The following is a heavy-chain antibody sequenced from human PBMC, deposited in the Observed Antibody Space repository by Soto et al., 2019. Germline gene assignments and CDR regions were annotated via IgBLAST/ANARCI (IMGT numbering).Heavy chain of an antibody. Sequence: QVQLVQSGAEVQRPGASVKVSCRASGYAFGDYDISWVRQAPGQGLEWMGWMNPNSANTGYAQKFQGRVSMTRYMSISTAYMELSRLRPEDTAIYYCARMATYGTLNWFDPWGQGARVTVSS. CDR1: GYAFGDYD. CDR2: MNPNSANT. D-gene: IGHD1-1*01. CDR3: ARMATYGTLNWFDP. J-gene: IGHJ5*02. V-gene: IGHV1-8*01.